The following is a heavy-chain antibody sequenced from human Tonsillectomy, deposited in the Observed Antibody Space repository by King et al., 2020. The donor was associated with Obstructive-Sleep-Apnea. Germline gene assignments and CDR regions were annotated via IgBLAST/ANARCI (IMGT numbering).Heavy chain of an antibody. Sequence: VQLVESGGGLVQPGGSLRLSCAVSGFAFRSYFMTWVRQAPGKGLEWGARINQDGREKYYLDSVKGRFTISSDNAKTSLDLQMNSLGAVYTAMYYCARVITYYYDTSDYYHAFDYWGQGTLVTVSS. D-gene: IGHD3-22*01. CDR2: INQDGREK. J-gene: IGHJ4*02. V-gene: IGHV3-7*01. CDR1: GFAFRSYF. CDR3: ARVITYYYDTSDYYHAFDY.